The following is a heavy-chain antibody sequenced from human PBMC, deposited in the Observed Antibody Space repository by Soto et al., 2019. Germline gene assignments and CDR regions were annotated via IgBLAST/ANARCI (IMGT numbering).Heavy chain of an antibody. D-gene: IGHD3-10*01. CDR2: ISAYNGNT. CDR3: ARLVLSDSGSQCFDP. J-gene: IGHJ5*02. Sequence: QVQLVQSGAEVKKPGASVKVSCKASGYTFTSYGISWVRQAPGQGLEWRGWISAYNGNTNYAQKLQGRVTMTTDTSTRKAYMELRSLRSDDTAVYYCARLVLSDSGSQCFDPWGQGTLVTVSS. CDR1: GYTFTSYG. V-gene: IGHV1-18*01.